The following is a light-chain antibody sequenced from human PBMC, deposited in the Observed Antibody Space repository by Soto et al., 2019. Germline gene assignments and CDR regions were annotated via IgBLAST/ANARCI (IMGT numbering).Light chain of an antibody. CDR3: QQSYSTPLT. V-gene: IGKV1-39*01. CDR2: TAS. Sequence: DIQMTQSPSSLSASVGDRVTITCRASQSISFFLNWYQHEPGKAPKLVIYTASTLESGVPSRFSGSGSGTDFGLTISNLQPEDSATYYCQQSYSTPLTFGGGTRVEIK. J-gene: IGKJ4*01. CDR1: QSISFF.